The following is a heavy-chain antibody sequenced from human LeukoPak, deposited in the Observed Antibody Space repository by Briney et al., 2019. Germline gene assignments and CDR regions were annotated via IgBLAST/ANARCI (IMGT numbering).Heavy chain of an antibody. V-gene: IGHV3-23*01. CDR3: AKGAEMTWLRLTDYFDY. CDR2: ISGNGDST. CDR1: GLSFSSYA. Sequence: GGSLRLSCAASGLSFSSYAMSWLRQAPGKGLEWVSVISGNGDSTHYADAVRGRFTSSRDNSKNTLYLQMNSLRAEDTAVYYCAKGAEMTWLRLTDYFDYWGQGTLVTVSS. J-gene: IGHJ4*02. D-gene: IGHD5-12*01.